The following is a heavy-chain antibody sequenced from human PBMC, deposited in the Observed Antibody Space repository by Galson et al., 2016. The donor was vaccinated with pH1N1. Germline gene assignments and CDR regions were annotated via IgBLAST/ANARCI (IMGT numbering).Heavy chain of an antibody. D-gene: IGHD3-22*01. CDR1: GGSVTSSSYY. J-gene: IGHJ6*03. V-gene: IGHV4-39*07. Sequence: SETLSLTCTVSGGSVTSSSYYWGWIRQPPGRGLEWIGGLYGRGSTYYNSALTSRVAISIDTSKNQFSLKVNSVTAADAAVYYCATMKAVSGPLYMDVWGKGTTVTVSS. CDR3: ATMKAVSGPLYMDV. CDR2: LYGRGST.